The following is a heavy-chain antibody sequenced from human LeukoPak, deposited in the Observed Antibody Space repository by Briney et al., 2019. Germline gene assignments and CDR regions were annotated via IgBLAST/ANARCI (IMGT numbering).Heavy chain of an antibody. D-gene: IGHD2-2*01. Sequence: ASVKVSCKASGSTFSTYAISWVRQAPGQGLEWMGGIIPIFDTTNYPQKFQGRVTITTDESTSTAYMELSSLRSEDTAGYYCARSKDFVVVPAARDDYYYYMDVWGKGTTVTVSS. CDR3: ARSKDFVVVPAARDDYYYYMDV. V-gene: IGHV1-69*05. J-gene: IGHJ6*03. CDR1: GSTFSTYA. CDR2: IIPIFDTT.